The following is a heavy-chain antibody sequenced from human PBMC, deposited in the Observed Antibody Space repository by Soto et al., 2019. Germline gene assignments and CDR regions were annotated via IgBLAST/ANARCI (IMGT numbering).Heavy chain of an antibody. V-gene: IGHV3-23*01. D-gene: IGHD2-8*01. Sequence: EVQLLESGGGLVQPGGSLRLSCAASGFTFSTYAMSWVRQAPGKGLEWVSGISGSGGSTFYAVSVKGRFTISRDNSKNTLYLQMNSMRAEDTALYYCAKDRNNASPGAFDLWGRGTLVTVSS. CDR2: ISGSGGST. CDR3: AKDRNNASPGAFDL. CDR1: GFTFSTYA. J-gene: IGHJ2*01.